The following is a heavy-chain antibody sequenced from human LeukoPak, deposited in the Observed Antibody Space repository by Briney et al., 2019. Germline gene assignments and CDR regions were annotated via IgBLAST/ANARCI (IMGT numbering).Heavy chain of an antibody. CDR3: ARGMVATPSGYFDY. V-gene: IGHV1-69*13. CDR1: GGTFSSYA. Sequence: GASVKVSCKASGGTFSSYAISWVRQAPGRGLEWMGGIIPIFGTANYAQKFQGRVTITADESTSTAYMELSSLRSEDTAVYYCARGMVATPSGYFDYWGQGTLVTVSS. D-gene: IGHD5-12*01. CDR2: IIPIFGTA. J-gene: IGHJ4*02.